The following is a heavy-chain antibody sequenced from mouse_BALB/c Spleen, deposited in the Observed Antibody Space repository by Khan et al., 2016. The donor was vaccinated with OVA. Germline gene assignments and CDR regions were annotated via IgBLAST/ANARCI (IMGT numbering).Heavy chain of an antibody. CDR1: GYTFTDYY. CDR3: ARRNYFGYTFAY. CDR2: ISPGSGDT. Sequence: VQLQQSGAELARPGASVKLSCKASGYTFTDYYINWVKQRTGQGLEWIGEISPGSGDTYYNEKFKGKATLTADKSSSTAYLQRSSLTSEASAVYFCARRNYFGYTFAYWGQVTLVTVSA. J-gene: IGHJ3*01. V-gene: IGHV1-77*01. D-gene: IGHD1-2*01.